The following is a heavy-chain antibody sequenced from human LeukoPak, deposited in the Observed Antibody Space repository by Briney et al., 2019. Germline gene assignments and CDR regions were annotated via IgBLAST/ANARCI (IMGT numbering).Heavy chain of an antibody. D-gene: IGHD3-22*01. CDR3: ARGYDSSGYYYRYHWFDP. CDR2: IYYSGST. J-gene: IGHJ5*02. Sequence: SETLSLTCTVSGGSISSGGYYWSWIRQHPGKGLEWIVYIYYSGSTYYNPSLKSRVTISVDTSKNQFSLKLSSVTAADTAVYYCARGYDSSGYYYRYHWFDPWGQGTLVTVSS. CDR1: GGSISSGGYY. V-gene: IGHV4-31*03.